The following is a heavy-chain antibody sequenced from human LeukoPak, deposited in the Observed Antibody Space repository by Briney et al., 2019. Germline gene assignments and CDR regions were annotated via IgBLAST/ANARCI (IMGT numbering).Heavy chain of an antibody. Sequence: GGSLRLSCLASGFSISSNWMSWVRQAPGKGLEWVASLKEDVSARNHVDSVKGRFTISTDNAKNSLYLQMNSLRAEDTAVYYCARGMATDHWGQGTLVTVSS. J-gene: IGHJ4*02. CDR2: LKEDVSAR. CDR1: GFSISSNW. D-gene: IGHD2-8*01. CDR3: ARGMATDH. V-gene: IGHV3-7*04.